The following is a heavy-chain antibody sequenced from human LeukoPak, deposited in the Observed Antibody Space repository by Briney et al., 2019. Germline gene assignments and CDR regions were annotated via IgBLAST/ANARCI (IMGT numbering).Heavy chain of an antibody. Sequence: GGSLRLSCAASGFTFSSYVMHWVRQAPGKGLEWVACIRYDGSNKYYADSVKGRFTISRDNSKNTLYLQMNSLRAEDTAVYYCAEDGSGRYSGYDLGYWGQGTLVTVSS. J-gene: IGHJ4*02. D-gene: IGHD5-12*01. CDR1: GFTFSSYV. CDR3: AEDGSGRYSGYDLGY. CDR2: IRYDGSNK. V-gene: IGHV3-30*02.